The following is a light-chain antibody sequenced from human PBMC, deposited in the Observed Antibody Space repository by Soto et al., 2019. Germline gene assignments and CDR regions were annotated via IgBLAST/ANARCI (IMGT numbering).Light chain of an antibody. CDR3: QQYNSYSGT. CDR1: QSITTF. J-gene: IGKJ1*01. V-gene: IGKV1-5*01. CDR2: DAS. Sequence: DIQMTQSPSTLSASVGDRVTITCRASQSITTFLAWYQQKPGKAPQILIYDASKLEPGVPSRLSGGGSGTEFTLTISSLQPDDFATYYCQQYNSYSGTFGQGTKVDI.